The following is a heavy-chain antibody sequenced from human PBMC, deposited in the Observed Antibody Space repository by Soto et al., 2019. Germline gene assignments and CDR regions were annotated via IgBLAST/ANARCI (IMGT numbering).Heavy chain of an antibody. Sequence: GASVKVSWKASGYTFTSYEINWVRQASGQGLEWMGWMNAKSGNTGYAQKFQGRVTMTRNTSITTAYMELRSLRSEAAAVYYRARGRKQQRALTGAFDIWRQGKMITVSS. D-gene: IGHD6-13*01. CDR1: GYTFTSYE. CDR3: ARGRKQQRALTGAFDI. CDR2: MNAKSGNT. J-gene: IGHJ3*02. V-gene: IGHV1-8*01.